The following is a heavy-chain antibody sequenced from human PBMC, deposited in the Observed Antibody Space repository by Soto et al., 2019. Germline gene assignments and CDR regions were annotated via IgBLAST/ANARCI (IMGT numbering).Heavy chain of an antibody. CDR2: MWYDGSAK. CDR3: ARGIEKFRFWGGYDMDV. CDR1: GFTFSSYG. J-gene: IGHJ6*03. D-gene: IGHD7-27*01. Sequence: QVQLVESGGGVVQPGRSLRLSCAASGFTFSSYGMHWVRQAPGKGLEWVAVMWYDGSAKYYADSVKGRFTISRDNSKNTLYLQMNSLRAEDTAVYYCARGIEKFRFWGGYDMDVWGKGTTVTVSS. V-gene: IGHV3-33*01.